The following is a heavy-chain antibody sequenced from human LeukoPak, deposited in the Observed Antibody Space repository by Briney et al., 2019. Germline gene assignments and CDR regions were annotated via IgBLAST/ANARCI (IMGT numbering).Heavy chain of an antibody. D-gene: IGHD1-26*01. Sequence: LSLTCDVYGESFSGYYWTWIRQPPGEGLEWVSYLSSSSSYTNYEDSVKGRFTISRDNAKNSLYLQMNSLRADDTAVYYCARSGSHDYWGQGTLVTVSS. CDR2: LSSSSSYT. V-gene: IGHV3-11*03. CDR1: GESFSGYY. J-gene: IGHJ4*02. CDR3: ARSGSHDY.